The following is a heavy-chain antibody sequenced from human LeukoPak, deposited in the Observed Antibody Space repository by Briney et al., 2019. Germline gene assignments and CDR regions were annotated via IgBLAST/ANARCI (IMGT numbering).Heavy chain of an antibody. V-gene: IGHV3-33*01. D-gene: IGHD5-24*01. CDR3: ARDSDGYIDYFDY. CDR1: GFTFSTYG. Sequence: GGSLRLSCAASGFTFSTYGMHWVRQAPGKGLEWVAVIWYDGSHKYYADSVKGRFTISRDNSKNTLYLQMNSLRAEDAAVYYCARDSDGYIDYFDYWGQGTLVTVSS. J-gene: IGHJ4*02. CDR2: IWYDGSHK.